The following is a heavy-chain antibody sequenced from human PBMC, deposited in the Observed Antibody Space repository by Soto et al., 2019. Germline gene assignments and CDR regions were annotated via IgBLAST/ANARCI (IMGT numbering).Heavy chain of an antibody. Sequence: PGGSLKISWRGPGYSFTSYWIGWVRQMPGKGVEWMGIIYPGDSDTRYSPSIQGQVTISADNSISIAYLQWSSLKASDTAMYYCARHRHYYDSSGYLYWFDPWGQGTLVTVSS. D-gene: IGHD3-22*01. CDR2: IYPGDSDT. CDR1: GYSFTSYW. CDR3: ARHRHYYDSSGYLYWFDP. J-gene: IGHJ5*02. V-gene: IGHV5-51*01.